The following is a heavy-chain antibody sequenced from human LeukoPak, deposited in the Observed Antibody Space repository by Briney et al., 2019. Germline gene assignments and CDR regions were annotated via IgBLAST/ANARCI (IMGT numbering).Heavy chain of an antibody. V-gene: IGHV4-31*03. CDR1: GCSISSGGYY. D-gene: IGHD1-14*01. Sequence: PSQTLSLTCTVSGCSISSGGYYWSWIRPHPGKGLEWIGYIYYSGSTYYNPSLKSRVTISVDTSKNQFSLKLSSVTAADTAVYYCARANAGITFDYWGQGTLVTVSS. CDR3: ARANAGITFDY. CDR2: IYYSGST. J-gene: IGHJ4*02.